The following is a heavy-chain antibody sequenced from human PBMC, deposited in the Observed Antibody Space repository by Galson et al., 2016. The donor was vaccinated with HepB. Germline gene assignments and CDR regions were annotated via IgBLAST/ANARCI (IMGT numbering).Heavy chain of an antibody. Sequence: SETLSLTCTVSGGSISSRHYYWGWIRQPPGKGLEWIGSVYYSGSTYYNPSLKSRVTISVDTSKNQFSLKLRSVTAADTGVYYCASARDLAYGFDIWGQGTMVTVSS. V-gene: IGHV4-39*01. CDR2: VYYSGST. J-gene: IGHJ3*02. CDR3: ASARDLAYGFDI. CDR1: GGSISSRHYY. D-gene: IGHD3-16*01.